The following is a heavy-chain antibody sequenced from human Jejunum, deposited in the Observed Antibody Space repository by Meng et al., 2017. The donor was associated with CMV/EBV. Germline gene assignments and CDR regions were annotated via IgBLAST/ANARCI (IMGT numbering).Heavy chain of an antibody. CDR1: GFPFSDYS. J-gene: IGHJ3*02. CDR2: ISDRGGYI. Sequence: SGFPFSDYSMNWVRQAPGKGLEWVSSISDRGGYIYYADSVRGRFTISRDNAKSSLYPHVNTLRAEDTAVYYCARASGSYSDAFDIWGQGTMVTVSS. V-gene: IGHV3-21*01. CDR3: ARASGSYSDAFDI. D-gene: IGHD1-26*01.